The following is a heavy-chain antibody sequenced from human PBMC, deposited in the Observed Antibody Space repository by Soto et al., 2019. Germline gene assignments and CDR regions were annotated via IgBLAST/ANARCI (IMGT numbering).Heavy chain of an antibody. V-gene: IGHV1-69*08. CDR1: GGTFSSYT. J-gene: IGHJ4*02. CDR2: IIPILGIA. CDR3: AREYYVSGSYYPSLDY. D-gene: IGHD3-10*01. Sequence: QVQLVQSGAEVKKPGSSVKVSCKASGGTFSSYTISWVRQAPGQGLEWMGRIIPILGIANYAQKFQGRVTITADKSTSTAYMELSSLRSEDTAVYYCAREYYVSGSYYPSLDYWGQGTLVTVSS.